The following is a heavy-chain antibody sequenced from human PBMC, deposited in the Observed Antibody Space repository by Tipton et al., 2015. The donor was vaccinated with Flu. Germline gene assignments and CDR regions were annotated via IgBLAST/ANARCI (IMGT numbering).Heavy chain of an antibody. CDR2: INWNGGRT. V-gene: IGHV3-20*04. J-gene: IGHJ3*02. CDR3: ARVYSSSSGRNAFDI. CDR1: GFSFDDYA. Sequence: SLRLSCAASGFSFDDYAMSWVRQLPGKGLEWVSGINWNGGRTGYADSVKGRFTISRDNAKNSLYLQMNSLRAEDTAVYYCARVYSSSSGRNAFDIWGQGTMVTVSS. D-gene: IGHD6-6*01.